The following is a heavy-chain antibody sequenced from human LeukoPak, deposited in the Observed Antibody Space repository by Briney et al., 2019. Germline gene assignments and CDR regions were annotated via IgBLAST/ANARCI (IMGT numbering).Heavy chain of an antibody. CDR1: GGSFSGYY. CDR2: INHSGST. V-gene: IGHV4-34*01. J-gene: IGHJ1*01. D-gene: IGHD3-22*01. Sequence: PSETLSLTCAVYGGSFSGYYWRWIRQPPGKGLEWIGEINHSGSTNYNPPLKSRVTISVDTSKNQFSLKLSSVTAADTAVYYCARGRGITMIVASTRYFQHWGQGTLVTVSS. CDR3: ARGRGITMIVASTRYFQH.